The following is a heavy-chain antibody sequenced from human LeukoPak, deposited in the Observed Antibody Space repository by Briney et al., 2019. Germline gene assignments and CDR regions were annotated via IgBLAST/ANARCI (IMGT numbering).Heavy chain of an antibody. Sequence: SVTLSLTCTVSGGSISSYYWSWIRQPPGKGLEWIGYIYYSGSTNYNPSLKSRVTISVDTSKNQFSLKLSSVTAADTAVYYCARAPSLYCSSTSCYVEGMDVWGKGTTVTVSS. CDR1: GGSISSYY. CDR3: ARAPSLYCSSTSCYVEGMDV. D-gene: IGHD2-2*01. CDR2: IYYSGST. J-gene: IGHJ6*03. V-gene: IGHV4-59*01.